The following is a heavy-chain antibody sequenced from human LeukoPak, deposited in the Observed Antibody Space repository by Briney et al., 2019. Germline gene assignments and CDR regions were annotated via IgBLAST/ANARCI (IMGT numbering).Heavy chain of an antibody. CDR2: IYYSGSI. Sequence: SETLSLTCTVSGGSISSYYWSWIRQPPGKGLEWIGYIYYSGSINYNPSLKSRVTISVDTSKNQFSLKLSSVTAADTAVYYCARGRRDYDFWSGYYPYYFDYWGQGTLVTVSS. CDR1: GGSISSYY. J-gene: IGHJ4*02. V-gene: IGHV4-59*01. CDR3: ARGRRDYDFWSGYYPYYFDY. D-gene: IGHD3-3*01.